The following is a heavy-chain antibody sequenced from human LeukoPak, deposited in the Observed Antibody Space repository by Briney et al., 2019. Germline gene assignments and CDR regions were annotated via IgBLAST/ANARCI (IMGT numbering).Heavy chain of an antibody. Sequence: SETLSLTCTVSGYSISSGYYWSWIRQPPGKGLEWIGEINHSGSTNYNPSLKSRVTISVDTSKNQFSLKLSSVTAADTAVYYCARTELNYYYYYMDVWGKGTTVTVSS. CDR1: GYSISSGYY. CDR2: INHSGST. V-gene: IGHV4-38-2*02. D-gene: IGHD1-26*01. J-gene: IGHJ6*03. CDR3: ARTELNYYYYYMDV.